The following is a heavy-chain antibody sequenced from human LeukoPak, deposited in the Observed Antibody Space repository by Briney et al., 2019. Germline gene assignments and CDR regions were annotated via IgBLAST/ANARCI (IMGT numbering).Heavy chain of an antibody. Sequence: PGGSLRLSCAASGFTFSSYAMRWVRQAPGKGLEWVAVISYDGSNKYYADSVKGRFTISRDNSKNTLYLQMNSLRAEDTAVYYCASVYSGYDWDYDAFDIWGQGTMVTVSS. CDR3: ASVYSGYDWDYDAFDI. CDR2: ISYDGSNK. CDR1: GFTFSSYA. V-gene: IGHV3-30-3*01. D-gene: IGHD5-12*01. J-gene: IGHJ3*02.